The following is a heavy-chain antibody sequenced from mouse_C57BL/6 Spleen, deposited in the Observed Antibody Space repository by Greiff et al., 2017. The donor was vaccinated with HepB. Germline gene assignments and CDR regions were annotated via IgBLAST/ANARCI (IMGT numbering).Heavy chain of an antibody. CDR1: GYSITSGYY. D-gene: IGHD3-1*01. CDR3: ARDRENVGGYFDV. CDR2: ISYDGSN. Sequence: DVKLQESGPGLVKPSQSLSLTCSVTGYSITSGYYWNWIRQFPGNKLEWMGYISYDGSNNYNPSLKNRISITRDTSKNQFFLKLNSVTTEDTATYYCARDRENVGGYFDVWGTGTTVTVSS. J-gene: IGHJ1*03. V-gene: IGHV3-6*01.